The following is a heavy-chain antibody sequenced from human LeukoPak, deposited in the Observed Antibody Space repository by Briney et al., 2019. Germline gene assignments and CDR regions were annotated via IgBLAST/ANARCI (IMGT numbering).Heavy chain of an antibody. V-gene: IGHV4-59*01. CDR3: ARIRSLVTTH. Sequence: PSETLSLTCTVSGVSITSDFWGWIRQSPGKGLEWIGYMYHSGSTNYNPSLLSRVTMSADTSKNQFSLKLSSVTAADTAVYFCARIRSLVTTHWGPGTLVTVSS. CDR2: MYHSGST. J-gene: IGHJ4*02. D-gene: IGHD2-21*02. CDR1: GVSITSDF.